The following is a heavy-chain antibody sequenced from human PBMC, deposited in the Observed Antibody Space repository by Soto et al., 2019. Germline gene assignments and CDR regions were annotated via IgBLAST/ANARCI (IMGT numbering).Heavy chain of an antibody. CDR2: FIPLFGTA. CDR1: GGTFSTYA. V-gene: IGHV1-69*01. Sequence: QVQREQSGAEVKQPGSSVRVSCKTSGGTFSTYAINWVRQAPGQGLEWMGAFIPLFGTAEYSQKFQGRVTITADEFTRTAYTELSSVSCGDTAVYFCARHRSTYSSGYYYYESWGQGTLVTVS. D-gene: IGHD6-19*01. J-gene: IGHJ4*02. CDR3: ARHRSTYSSGYYYYES.